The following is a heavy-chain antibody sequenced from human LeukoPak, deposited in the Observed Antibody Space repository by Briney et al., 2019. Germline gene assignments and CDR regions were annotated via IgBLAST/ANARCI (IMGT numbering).Heavy chain of an antibody. D-gene: IGHD2-2*02. CDR3: AKGYCSSTSCYNYYYYYMDV. Sequence: GGSLRLFCAASGFTFSSYAMSWVRQAPGKGLEWVAFIRYDGSNKYYADSVKGRFTISRDNSKNTLYLQMNSLRAEDTAVYYCAKGYCSSTSCYNYYYYYMDVWGKGTTVTVSS. CDR2: IRYDGSNK. V-gene: IGHV3-30*02. J-gene: IGHJ6*03. CDR1: GFTFSSYA.